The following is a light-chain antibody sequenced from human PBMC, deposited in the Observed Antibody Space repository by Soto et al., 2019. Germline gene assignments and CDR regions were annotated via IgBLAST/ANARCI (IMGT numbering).Light chain of an antibody. CDR1: LDINRW. Sequence: DIQMTQSPSSVSVSVGDRVTITCRARLDINRWLAWYQVRPGKPPKLLIAGAFVLQSGVPSRFSGSGYGTDFALTIDNLQPEDFATYYCQQADSYPITFGQGTRLEIK. J-gene: IGKJ5*01. CDR3: QQADSYPIT. V-gene: IGKV1-12*01. CDR2: GAF.